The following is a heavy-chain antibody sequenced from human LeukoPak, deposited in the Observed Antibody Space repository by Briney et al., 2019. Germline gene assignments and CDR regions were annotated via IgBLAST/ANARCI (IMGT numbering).Heavy chain of an antibody. Sequence: GGSLRLSCAASGFIIISYRMSWVRQAPGKGLEWVANIKQDGSEKYYVDSVKGRFTISRDNAKNSLYLQMSSLRAEDTAVYYCARGQQWPIPTHLDYWGQGTLVTVSS. CDR1: GFIIISYR. CDR2: IKQDGSEK. D-gene: IGHD6-19*01. CDR3: ARGQQWPIPTHLDY. V-gene: IGHV3-7*01. J-gene: IGHJ4*02.